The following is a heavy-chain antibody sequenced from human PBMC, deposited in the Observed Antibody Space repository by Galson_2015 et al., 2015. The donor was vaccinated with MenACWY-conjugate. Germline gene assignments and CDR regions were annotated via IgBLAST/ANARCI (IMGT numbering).Heavy chain of an antibody. CDR2: IRSKRNNYAT. CDR3: TRQSPLNVDD. V-gene: IGHV3-73*01. D-gene: IGHD2-8*01. Sequence: SLRLSCAASGFSFSDSAMHWVRQASGKGLEWVGRIRSKRNNYATTYAASVQGRFTISRDESERTAYLHMNSLKTEDTAIYYCTRQSPLNVDDWGQGVLVTGST. J-gene: IGHJ4*02. CDR1: GFSFSDSA.